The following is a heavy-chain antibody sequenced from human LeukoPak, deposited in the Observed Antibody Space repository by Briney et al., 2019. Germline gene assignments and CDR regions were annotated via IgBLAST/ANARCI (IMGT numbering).Heavy chain of an antibody. V-gene: IGHV4-31*03. D-gene: IGHD6-13*01. J-gene: IGHJ5*02. CDR2: IYYSGST. CDR3: VQVRIAGLFDP. CDR1: GGSISSGGYY. Sequence: SETLSLTCTVSGGSISSGGYYWSWIRQHPGKGLEWIGYIYYSGSTYYNPSLKSRVTISVDTSKNQFSLKLSSVSAADTAVYYCVQVRIAGLFDPWGQGTLVTVSS.